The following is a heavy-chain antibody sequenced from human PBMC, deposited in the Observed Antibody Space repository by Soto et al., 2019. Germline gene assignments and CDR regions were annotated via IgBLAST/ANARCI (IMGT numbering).Heavy chain of an antibody. CDR3: AHHRGGLLWSPSWFDP. D-gene: IGHD3-10*01. CDR2: IKQDGSAT. CDR1: GFTFSRYW. V-gene: IGHV3-7*03. J-gene: IGHJ5*02. Sequence: GGSLRLSCAASGFTFSRYWMSWVRQAPGKGLEWVASIKQDGSATYFVDSVNGRFTISRDTSKNQVVLTMTNMDPVDTATYYCAHHRGGLLWSPSWFDPWGQGTLVTVSS.